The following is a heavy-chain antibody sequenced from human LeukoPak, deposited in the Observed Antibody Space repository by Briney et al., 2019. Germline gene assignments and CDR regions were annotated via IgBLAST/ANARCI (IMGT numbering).Heavy chain of an antibody. V-gene: IGHV3-53*01. Sequence: GGSLRLSCEASGTRVSDNYMYWVSQDPGKGLEWVSLIHSGGSTYYADSVKGRFTISRDNSKNTLYLEMSSLRVDDAAIYYCARSVWGSYHFDYWGQGTRVTVSS. D-gene: IGHD3-16*01. J-gene: IGHJ4*02. CDR1: GTRVSDNY. CDR2: IHSGGST. CDR3: ARSVWGSYHFDY.